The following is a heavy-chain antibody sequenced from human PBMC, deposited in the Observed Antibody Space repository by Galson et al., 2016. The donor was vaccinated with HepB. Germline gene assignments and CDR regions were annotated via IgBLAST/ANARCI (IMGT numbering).Heavy chain of an antibody. J-gene: IGHJ4*02. CDR3: TSGGTYIFDY. Sequence: SLRLSCAASGFNFGDYAMSWFRQAPGKGLEWVGFIRSEPHGGTTEYAVSVKGRFTISRDDYKSVAYLQMISLKTEDTAVYYCTSGGTYIFDYWGQGTLVTVSS. V-gene: IGHV3-49*03. CDR2: IRSEPHGGTT. D-gene: IGHD4-11*01. CDR1: GFNFGDYA.